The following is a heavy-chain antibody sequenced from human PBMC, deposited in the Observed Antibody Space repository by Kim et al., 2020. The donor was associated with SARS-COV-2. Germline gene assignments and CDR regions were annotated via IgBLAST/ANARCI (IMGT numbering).Heavy chain of an antibody. V-gene: IGHV3-9*01. J-gene: IGHJ6*02. D-gene: IGHD6-13*01. CDR3: AKDLYSSSWYNYYGMDV. Sequence: VKGRFTISRDNATNSLYLQLNSLRAEDTALYYCAKDLYSSSWYNYYGMDVWGQGTTVTVSS.